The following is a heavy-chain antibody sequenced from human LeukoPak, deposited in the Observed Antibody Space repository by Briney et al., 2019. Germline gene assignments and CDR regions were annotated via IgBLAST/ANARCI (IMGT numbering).Heavy chain of an antibody. V-gene: IGHV4-39*07. CDR3: ARDTYDAFDI. CDR1: GGSISSSSYY. CDR2: INHSGST. Sequence: PSETLSLTCTVSGGSISSSSYYWGWIRQPPGKGLEWIGEINHSGSTNYNPSLKSRVTISVDTSKNQFSLKLSSVAAADTAVYYCARDTYDAFDIWGQGTMVTVSS. J-gene: IGHJ3*02.